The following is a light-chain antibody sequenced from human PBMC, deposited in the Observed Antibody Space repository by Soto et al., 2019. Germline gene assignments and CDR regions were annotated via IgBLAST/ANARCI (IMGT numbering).Light chain of an antibody. J-gene: IGKJ5*01. CDR3: QQRRSWPPTIT. Sequence: ESVLSKSPASLSLSPGERATLSCRASQSVSTYLAWYQQRPGQAPRLLIYDASYRATDIPPRFSGSGSGTDFTLTISSLEPEDFAVYYCQQRRSWPPTITFGQGRRLEVK. V-gene: IGKV3-11*01. CDR1: QSVSTY. CDR2: DAS.